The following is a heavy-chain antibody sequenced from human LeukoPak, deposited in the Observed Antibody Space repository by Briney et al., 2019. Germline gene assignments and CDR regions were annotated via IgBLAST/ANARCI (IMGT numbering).Heavy chain of an antibody. Sequence: SETLSLTCTVSGGSISSGGYYWSWIRQPPGKGLEWIGYIYHSGSTYYNPSLKSRVTISVDRSKNQFSLKLSSVTAADTAVYYCARSTEAYLGGGFDYWGQGTLVTVSS. D-gene: IGHD3-10*01. J-gene: IGHJ4*02. CDR1: GGSISSGGYY. V-gene: IGHV4-30-2*01. CDR3: ARSTEAYLGGGFDY. CDR2: IYHSGST.